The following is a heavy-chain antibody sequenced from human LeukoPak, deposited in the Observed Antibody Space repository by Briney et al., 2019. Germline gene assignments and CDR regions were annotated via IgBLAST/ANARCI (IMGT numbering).Heavy chain of an antibody. CDR2: KSYDGSNK. CDR1: GFTFSSYG. CDR3: ARATSRFDP. V-gene: IGHV3-30*03. J-gene: IGHJ5*02. Sequence: PGGSLRLSCAASGFTFSSYGMHWVRQAPGKGLEWVAVKSYDGSNKYYADSVKGRFTISRDNSKNTLYLQMNSLRAEDTAVYYCARATSRFDPWGQGTLVTVSS. D-gene: IGHD3-16*01.